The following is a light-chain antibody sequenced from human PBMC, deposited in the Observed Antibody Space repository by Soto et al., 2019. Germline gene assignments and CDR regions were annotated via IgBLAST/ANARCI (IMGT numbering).Light chain of an antibody. CDR1: SSDFGAYNY. Sequence: QSDLTQPPSASGSPGQSVTISCTGTSSDFGAYNYVSWYQQHPGKAPKLMIYEVSKRPSGVPDRFSGSKSGNTASLTVSGLQAEDEADYYCSSYAGSNNYVFGTGTKLTVL. J-gene: IGLJ1*01. CDR3: SSYAGSNNYV. V-gene: IGLV2-8*01. CDR2: EVS.